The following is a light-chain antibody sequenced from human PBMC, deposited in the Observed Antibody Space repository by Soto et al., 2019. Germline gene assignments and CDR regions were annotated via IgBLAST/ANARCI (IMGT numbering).Light chain of an antibody. Sequence: ENVLTQSPATLSLSPGERATLSCRASHNINSDLAWYQQRPGQPHRLLIYDASFRAAGCPTRFSGSGSGTDFTITISNLEPEDFVVYYCQQRTNWLFTFGPGTTVDV. J-gene: IGKJ3*01. CDR2: DAS. CDR1: HNINSD. CDR3: QQRTNWLFT. V-gene: IGKV3-11*01.